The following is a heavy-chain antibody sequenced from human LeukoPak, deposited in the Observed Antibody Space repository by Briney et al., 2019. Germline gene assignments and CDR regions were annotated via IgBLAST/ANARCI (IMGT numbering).Heavy chain of an antibody. D-gene: IGHD2-2*02. CDR2: ISGSGGST. V-gene: IGHV3-23*01. Sequence: GGSLRLSCAASGFTFSSYAMHWVRQAPGKGLEWVSAISGSGGSTYYADSVKGRFTISRDNSKNTLYLQMNSLRAEDTAVYYCAKDQVPVVPAAIDAFDIWGQGTMVTVSS. CDR3: AKDQVPVVPAAIDAFDI. CDR1: GFTFSSYA. J-gene: IGHJ3*02.